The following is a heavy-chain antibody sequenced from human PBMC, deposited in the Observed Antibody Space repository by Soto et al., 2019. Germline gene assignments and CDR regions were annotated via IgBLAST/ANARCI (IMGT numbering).Heavy chain of an antibody. J-gene: IGHJ4*02. Sequence: PSQTLSLTCTVSCGSISSHYWSRILQPPGKGLEWIGYIYYTGNTRYNSSLKSRVTISLDTSNNQFSLKLTSVTAADTAVYYCARARATIAAAAIFDCWGQGTLVTVSS. D-gene: IGHD6-13*01. CDR1: CGSISSHY. CDR3: ARARATIAAAAIFDC. CDR2: IYYTGNT. V-gene: IGHV4-59*11.